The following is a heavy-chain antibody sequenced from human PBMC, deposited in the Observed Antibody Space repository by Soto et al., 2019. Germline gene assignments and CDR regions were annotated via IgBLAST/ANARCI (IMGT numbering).Heavy chain of an antibody. Sequence: ASVKVSCKASGYTFTSYGISWVRQAPGQGLEWMGWISAYNGNTNYAQKLQGRVTMTTDTSTSTAYMELRSLRSDDTAVYYCARDSLSLGYRPYYYYYGMDVWGQGTTVTVSS. CDR1: GYTFTSYG. CDR2: ISAYNGNT. D-gene: IGHD5-18*01. V-gene: IGHV1-18*01. CDR3: ARDSLSLGYRPYYYYYGMDV. J-gene: IGHJ6*02.